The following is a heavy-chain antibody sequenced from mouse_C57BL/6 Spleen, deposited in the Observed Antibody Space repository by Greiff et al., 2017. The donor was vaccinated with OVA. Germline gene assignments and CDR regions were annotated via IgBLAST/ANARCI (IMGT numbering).Heavy chain of an antibody. D-gene: IGHD1-1*01. J-gene: IGHJ2*01. CDR3: ARGGYYYGSSSFDY. V-gene: IGHV14-3*01. CDR1: GFNIKNTY. CDR2: FAPANGNP. Sequence: VQLQQSVAELVRPGASVKLSCTASGFNIKNTYMTGVSQRPEQGLGWIGGFAPANGNPKYARRFQGKAPITADTSSNTAYLQLSSLTSEDTAIYYCARGGYYYGSSSFDYWGQGTTLTVSS.